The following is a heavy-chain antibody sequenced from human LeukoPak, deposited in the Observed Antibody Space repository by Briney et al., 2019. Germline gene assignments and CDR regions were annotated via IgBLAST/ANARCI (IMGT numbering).Heavy chain of an antibody. Sequence: SETLSLTCTVSGGSISSSSYYWGWIRQPPGKGLEWIGSIYYSGSTYYNPSLKSRVTISVDTSKNQFSLKLSSVTAADTAVYYCARSGPLVGATDYWGQGTLVTVSS. V-gene: IGHV4-39*01. CDR3: ARSGPLVGATDY. CDR2: IYYSGST. J-gene: IGHJ4*02. CDR1: GGSISSSSYY. D-gene: IGHD1-26*01.